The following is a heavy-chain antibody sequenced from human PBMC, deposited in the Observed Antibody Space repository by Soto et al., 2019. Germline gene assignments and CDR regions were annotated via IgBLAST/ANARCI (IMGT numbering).Heavy chain of an antibody. V-gene: IGHV3-30-3*01. CDR1: GFTFSSYA. CDR3: STAGYDDAFDI. Sequence: QVQLVESGGGVVQPGRSLRLSCAASGFTFSSYAMHWVRQAPGKGLEWVAVISYDGSNKYYADPVKGRFTISRDNSKNTLYLQMNSLRAEDTAVYYCSTAGYDDAFDIWGQGTMVTVSS. J-gene: IGHJ3*02. D-gene: IGHD5-12*01. CDR2: ISYDGSNK.